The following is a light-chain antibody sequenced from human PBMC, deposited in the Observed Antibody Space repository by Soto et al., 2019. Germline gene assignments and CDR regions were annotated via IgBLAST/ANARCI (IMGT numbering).Light chain of an antibody. J-gene: IGLJ1*01. V-gene: IGLV1-44*01. CDR1: SSNIGSNT. Sequence: ALTQPPSASGTPGQRVTISCSGSSSNIGSNTVNWYQQLPGTAPKLLIYSNNQRPSGVPDRFSGSKSGTSASLAISGLQSEDVAEYYCAARDASLHYSAFRTGTMVTVL. CDR2: SNN. CDR3: AARDASLHYSA.